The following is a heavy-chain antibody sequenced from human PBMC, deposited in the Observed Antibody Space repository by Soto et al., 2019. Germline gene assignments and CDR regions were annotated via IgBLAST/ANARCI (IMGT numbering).Heavy chain of an antibody. D-gene: IGHD2-2*02. CDR3: ARLRSSCYTCNHYYGMDI. J-gene: IGHJ6*02. CDR1: GGSFSGYY. Sequence: SETLSLTCAVYGGSFSGYYWSWIRQPPGKGLEWIGEINHSGSTNYNPSLKSRVTISVDTSKNQFSLKLSSVTAADTAVYYCARLRSSCYTCNHYYGMDIWGQGTTVTSP. V-gene: IGHV4-34*01. CDR2: INHSGST.